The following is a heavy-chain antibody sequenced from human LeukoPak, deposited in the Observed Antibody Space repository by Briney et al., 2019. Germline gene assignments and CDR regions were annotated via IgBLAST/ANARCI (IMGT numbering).Heavy chain of an antibody. J-gene: IGHJ5*02. Sequence: SETLSLTCAVYGGSFSGYYWSWIRQPPGKGLEWIGEINHSGSTNYNPSLKSRVTISVDTSKNQFSLKLSSVIAADTAVYYCARSSWPQYSGYDTWGQGTLVTVSS. CDR3: ARSSWPQYSGYDT. D-gene: IGHD5-12*01. V-gene: IGHV4-34*01. CDR2: INHSGST. CDR1: GGSFSGYY.